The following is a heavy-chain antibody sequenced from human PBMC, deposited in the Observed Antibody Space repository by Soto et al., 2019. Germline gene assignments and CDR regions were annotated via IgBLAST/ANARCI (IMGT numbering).Heavy chain of an antibody. CDR2: IIPIFGTA. V-gene: IGHV1-69*13. CDR1: GGTFSSYA. CDR3: AIWSSSAKRWFDP. J-gene: IGHJ5*02. D-gene: IGHD6-6*01. Sequence: SVKVSCKASGGTFSSYAISWVRQAPGQGLEWMGGIIPIFGTANYAQKFQGRVTITADESTSTAYMELSSLRSEDTAVYYCAIWSSSAKRWFDPWGQGTLVTVSS.